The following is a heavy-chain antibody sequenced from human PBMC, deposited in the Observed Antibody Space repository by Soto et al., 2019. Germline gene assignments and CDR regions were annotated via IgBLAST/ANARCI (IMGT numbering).Heavy chain of an antibody. CDR2: LSGSGGST. CDR3: AKKDKVPGYDY. Sequence: EVQLLESGGGLVQPGGSLRLSCAASGFTFSSYAMRWVRQAPGKGLEWVSALSGSGGSTYYADSVKGRFTISRDNSKNTLYLQMNSMRAEDTAVYYCAKKDKVPGYDYWGQGTLVTVSS. J-gene: IGHJ4*02. V-gene: IGHV3-23*01. CDR1: GFTFSSYA. D-gene: IGHD5-12*01.